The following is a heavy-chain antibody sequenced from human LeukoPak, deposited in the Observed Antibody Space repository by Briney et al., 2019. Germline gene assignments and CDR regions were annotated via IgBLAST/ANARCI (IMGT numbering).Heavy chain of an antibody. D-gene: IGHD3-22*01. Sequence: SETLSLTCTVSGGSFSSGSYYWSWIRQPPGKGLEWIGYIYYSGSTNYNPSLKSRVTISVDTSKNQFSLKLSSVTAADTAVYYCARGGDYCDSRGYPHPFDYWGQGTLVTVSS. J-gene: IGHJ4*02. CDR3: ARGGDYCDSRGYPHPFDY. CDR2: IYYSGST. CDR1: GGSFSSGSYY. V-gene: IGHV4-61*01.